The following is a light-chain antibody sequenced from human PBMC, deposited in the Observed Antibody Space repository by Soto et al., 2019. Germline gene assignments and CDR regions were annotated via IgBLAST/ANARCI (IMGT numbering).Light chain of an antibody. J-gene: IGKJ4*01. CDR3: QKCKVAPCT. CDR2: AAS. V-gene: IGKV1-27*01. Sequence: DIQMTQSPSSLSAFVGDRVTITCRASQDIGNFLAWYQQKPGKVPKLLIYAASTLQSGVPSRFSGSGSGTDVTLTISSLQPEDVATYDWQKCKVAPCTFGGGTKVEIK. CDR1: QDIGNF.